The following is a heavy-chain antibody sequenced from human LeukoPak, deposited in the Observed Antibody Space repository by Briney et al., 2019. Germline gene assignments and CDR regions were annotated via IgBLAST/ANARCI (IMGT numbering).Heavy chain of an antibody. CDR3: ARGGGLEDFDY. D-gene: IGHD3-10*01. J-gene: IGHJ4*02. V-gene: IGHV6-1*01. Sequence: SQTLSLTCAISGDSVPINRVAWNWIRQSPSRGLEWLGRTYYRSKWYNDYAVSVKSRITINPDTSKNQFSLQLKFVTPEDTAVYYCARGGGLEDFDYWGRGTLVTVSS. CDR1: GDSVPINRVA. CDR2: TYYRSKWYN.